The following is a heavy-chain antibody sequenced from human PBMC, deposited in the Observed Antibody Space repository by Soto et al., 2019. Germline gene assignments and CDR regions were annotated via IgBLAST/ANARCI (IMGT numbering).Heavy chain of an antibody. CDR1: GCTFSSYA. V-gene: IGHV1-69*13. CDR2: IIPIFGTA. D-gene: IGHD6-19*01. J-gene: IGHJ6*02. Sequence: SVKVSCKSSGCTFSSYAISWVRQAPGQGLEWMGGIIPIFGTANYAQKFQGRVTITADESTSTAYMELSSVRSEDTAVYYCARQKTLIAVAGTNYYYGMDVWGQGTTVTVSS. CDR3: ARQKTLIAVAGTNYYYGMDV.